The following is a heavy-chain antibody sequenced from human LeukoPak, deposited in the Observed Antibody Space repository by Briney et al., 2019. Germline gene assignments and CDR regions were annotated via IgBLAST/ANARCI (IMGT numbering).Heavy chain of an antibody. CDR3: ARPALPYSNSYYFDY. J-gene: IGHJ4*02. V-gene: IGHV5-51*01. CDR2: IYPGDSDT. D-gene: IGHD4-11*01. CDR1: GYSFTSYW. Sequence: GESLKISCKGSGYSFTSYWIGWVRQMPGKGLEWMGIIYPGDSDTRYSPSFQGQVTISADKSISTAYLQWSSLKASDTAMYYCARPALPYSNSYYFDYWGQGTLVPVSS.